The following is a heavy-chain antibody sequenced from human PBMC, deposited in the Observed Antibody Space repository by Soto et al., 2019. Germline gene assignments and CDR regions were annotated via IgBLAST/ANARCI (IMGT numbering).Heavy chain of an antibody. CDR3: ARDRHSSGWYQTRFDY. D-gene: IGHD6-19*01. J-gene: IGHJ4*02. CDR1: GFTFSSYA. V-gene: IGHV3-30-3*01. CDR2: ISYDGSNK. Sequence: GGSLRLSCAASGFTFSSYAMHWVRQAPGKGLEWVAVISYDGSNKYYADSVKGRFTISRDNSKNTLYLQMNSLRAEDTAVYYCARDRHSSGWYQTRFDYWGQGTLVTVSS.